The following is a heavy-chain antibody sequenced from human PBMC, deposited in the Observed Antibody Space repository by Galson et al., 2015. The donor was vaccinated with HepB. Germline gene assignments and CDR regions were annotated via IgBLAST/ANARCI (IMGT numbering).Heavy chain of an antibody. CDR3: ARDISHVRNDVWNGYCPDV. Sequence: SVKVSCKASGYMFTDYFIHWVRQAPGQGLEWMGWIIPNSGGTNYAQNFQGRVTMTRDTSLRTVYLEMRRLRSDDTAVYYCARDISHVRNDVWNGYCPDVWGQGTTVTVAS. CDR2: IIPNSGGT. V-gene: IGHV1-2*02. CDR1: GYMFTDYF. J-gene: IGHJ6*02. D-gene: IGHD3-3*01.